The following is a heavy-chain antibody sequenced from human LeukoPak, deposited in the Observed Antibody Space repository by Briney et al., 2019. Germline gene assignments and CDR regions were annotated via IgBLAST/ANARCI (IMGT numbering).Heavy chain of an antibody. CDR2: INTDGSTT. CDR3: ARDTSRTMDV. Sequence: PGGSLRLSCAASGFTFSGYWMHWVRQALGKGLVWVSIINTDGSTTRYADSVKGRFTISRDNAKNTLYLQINSPRVEDTAVYFCARDTSRTMDVWGQGTTVTV. CDR1: GFTFSGYW. J-gene: IGHJ6*02. D-gene: IGHD2/OR15-2a*01. V-gene: IGHV3-74*01.